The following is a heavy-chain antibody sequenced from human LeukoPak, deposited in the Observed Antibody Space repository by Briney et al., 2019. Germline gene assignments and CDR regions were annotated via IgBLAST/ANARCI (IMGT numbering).Heavy chain of an antibody. J-gene: IGHJ6*02. V-gene: IGHV3-23*01. CDR3: ARNQQLGGHSYYYYGMDV. CDR1: GFTSIAYA. Sequence: GGSLRLSCVGSGFTSIAYALTWARQAPGKGLEWVSGISGGGVTTYYADSVKGRFTISRDNSKNTLYLQMNSLRADDTAIYYCARNQQLGGHSYYYYGMDVWGQGTSVTVSS. CDR2: ISGGGVTT. D-gene: IGHD3-16*01.